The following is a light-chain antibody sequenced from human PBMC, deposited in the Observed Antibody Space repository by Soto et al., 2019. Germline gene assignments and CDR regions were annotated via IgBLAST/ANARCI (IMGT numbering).Light chain of an antibody. CDR1: QSVSSSY. V-gene: IGKV3-20*01. CDR2: GAS. CDR3: QQYGSSPRT. Sequence: EIVLTQSPGTLSLYPGERATLSCRASQSVSSSYLAWYQQKPGQAPRLLIYGASSRATGIPDRFSGSGSGTDFTLTISRLEPEDCAVYYCQQYGSSPRTFGQGTKVDI. J-gene: IGKJ1*01.